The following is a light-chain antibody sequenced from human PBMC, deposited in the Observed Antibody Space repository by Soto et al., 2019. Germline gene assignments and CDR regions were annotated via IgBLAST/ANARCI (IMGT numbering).Light chain of an antibody. V-gene: IGLV2-8*01. CDR3: TPYAGKKNWGV. Sequence: QSVLTQPPSASGSPGQSVTISCTGTSNDVGGYNYVSWYQQHPGKAPKLMIYEVNKRPSGVPDRFSGSKSGNTASLTVSGLQAEEGVDYYCTPYAGKKNWGVFEPGTK. CDR2: EVN. CDR1: SNDVGGYNY. J-gene: IGLJ1*01.